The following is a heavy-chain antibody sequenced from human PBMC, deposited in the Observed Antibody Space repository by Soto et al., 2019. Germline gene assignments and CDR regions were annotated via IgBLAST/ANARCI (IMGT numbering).Heavy chain of an antibody. J-gene: IGHJ4*02. CDR1: GFNFINYA. CDR2: ISDSADNT. V-gene: IGHV3-23*01. Sequence: EVQLLESGGGLVQPGASLRLSCAASGFNFINYAMAWVRQAPGKGLEWLAAISDSADNTYYAGSVKGRFSISRDNSKNTLYLQMNSLSADDTAVYYCAKEEAGASDYWGQGTLVTVSS. D-gene: IGHD1-26*01. CDR3: AKEEAGASDY.